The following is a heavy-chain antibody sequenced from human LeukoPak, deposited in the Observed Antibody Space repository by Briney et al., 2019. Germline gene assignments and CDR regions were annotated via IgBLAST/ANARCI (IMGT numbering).Heavy chain of an antibody. D-gene: IGHD2-8*01. V-gene: IGHV4-39*07. J-gene: IGHJ5*02. Sequence: SETLSLTCTVSGGSISSRSYSWGWIRQPPGKGLEWIGSMYYTGNTDYNPSLKSRLTMSVDTSKNQFSLRLSSVTAADTAVYFCAKGYTNGVNQEVWLDPWGQGTLVTVSS. CDR2: MYYTGNT. CDR1: GGSISSRSYS. CDR3: AKGYTNGVNQEVWLDP.